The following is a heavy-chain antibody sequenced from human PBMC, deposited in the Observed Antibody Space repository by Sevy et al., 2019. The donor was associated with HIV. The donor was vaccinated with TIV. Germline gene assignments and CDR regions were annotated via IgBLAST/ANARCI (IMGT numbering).Heavy chain of an antibody. D-gene: IGHD2-8*01. CDR3: AREGCTKPHDY. V-gene: IGHV3-23*01. J-gene: IGHJ4*02. CDR2: LSFGCGEI. CDR1: GFTFSKYS. Sequence: GGSLRLSCAASGFTFSKYSMSWVRQPPGKGLEWVSTLSFGCGEINYADSVKGRFTISRENSNRSVYLQMNNLRPEDTAVYYCAREGCTKPHDYWGQGTLVTVSS.